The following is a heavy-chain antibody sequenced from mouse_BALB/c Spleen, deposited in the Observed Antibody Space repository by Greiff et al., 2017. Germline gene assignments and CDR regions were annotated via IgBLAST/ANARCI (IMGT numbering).Heavy chain of an antibody. CDR3: ARGGDGGSWFAY. Sequence: VQLQQSGAELVRPGTSVKVSCKASGYAFTNYLIEWVKQRPGQGLEWIGVINPGRGGTNYKEKFKGKATLTADKSSSTDYLQLSSLTSDDSAFYSGARGGDGGSWFAYWGQGTLVTVSA. V-gene: IGHV1-54*01. CDR1: GYAFTNYL. J-gene: IGHJ3*01. CDR2: INPGRGGT. D-gene: IGHD3-3*01.